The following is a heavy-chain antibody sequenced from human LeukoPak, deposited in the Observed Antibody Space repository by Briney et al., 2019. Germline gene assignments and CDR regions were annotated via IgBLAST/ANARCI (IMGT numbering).Heavy chain of an antibody. V-gene: IGHV4-39*01. CDR2: IYYSGST. J-gene: IGHJ3*02. Sequence: SETLSLTCTVSGGSISSSSYYWGWIRQPPGEGLEWIGSIYYSGSTYYNPSLKSRVTISVDTSKNQFSLKLSSVTAADTAVYYCACGTMDAFDIWGQGTMVTVSS. D-gene: IGHD1-26*01. CDR3: ACGTMDAFDI. CDR1: GGSISSSSYY.